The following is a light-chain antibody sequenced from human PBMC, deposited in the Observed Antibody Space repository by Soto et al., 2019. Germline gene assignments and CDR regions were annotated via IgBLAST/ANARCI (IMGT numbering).Light chain of an antibody. CDR3: QSYDSSLSGVI. J-gene: IGLJ2*01. CDR1: SSNIGAGFD. Sequence: QLVLTQPPSVSGAPGKRVTISCTGSSSNIGAGFDVHWYQHLPGTAPKVLIYGNNNRPSGVPDRFSGSQSGTSASLAITGLQAEDEADYYCQSYDSSLSGVIFGGGTKLTVL. V-gene: IGLV1-40*01. CDR2: GNN.